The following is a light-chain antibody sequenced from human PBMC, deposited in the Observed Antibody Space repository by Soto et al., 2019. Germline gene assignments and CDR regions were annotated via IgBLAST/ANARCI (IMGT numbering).Light chain of an antibody. CDR3: AAWDDSLSGLAV. CDR1: SSNIGSNY. CDR2: RNN. V-gene: IGLV1-47*01. Sequence: QAVVTQPPSASGTPGQRVTISCSGSSSNIGSNYVYWYQQLPGTAPKLLISRNNQRPSGVPDRFSGSKSGTSASLAISGLGSVHEVDYDCAAWDDSLSGLAVFGGGTQLTVL. J-gene: IGLJ7*01.